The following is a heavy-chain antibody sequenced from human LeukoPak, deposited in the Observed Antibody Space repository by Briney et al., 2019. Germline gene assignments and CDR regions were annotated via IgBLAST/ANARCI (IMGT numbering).Heavy chain of an antibody. Sequence: SETLSLTCTVSGDSVSRSTYYWGWIRQPPGKGLEWIGTIYYSETTYYNPSLKSRVTISVDSSKNQFSLKVTSVTATDTVVYYCARQGDSNGYSTLDYWGQGILVTVSS. CDR3: ARQGDSNGYSTLDY. V-gene: IGHV4-39*01. J-gene: IGHJ4*02. CDR2: IYYSETT. CDR1: GDSVSRSTYY. D-gene: IGHD3-22*01.